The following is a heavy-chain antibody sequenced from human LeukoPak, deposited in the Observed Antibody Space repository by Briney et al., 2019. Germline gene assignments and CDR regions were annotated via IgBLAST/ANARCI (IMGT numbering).Heavy chain of an antibody. CDR1: GYTFSSYY. D-gene: IGHD6-19*01. CDR2: INPNSGGT. CDR3: ARGTFGWYTFIRDY. J-gene: IGHJ4*02. V-gene: IGHV1-2*02. Sequence: ASVKVSCKTSGYTFSSYYIHWVRQAPGQGLEWMGWINPNSGGTNYAQMFQGRVTMTRDSSISTFYMEMSSLRFDDTAIYYCARGTFGWYTFIRDYWGPGSLVTVSS.